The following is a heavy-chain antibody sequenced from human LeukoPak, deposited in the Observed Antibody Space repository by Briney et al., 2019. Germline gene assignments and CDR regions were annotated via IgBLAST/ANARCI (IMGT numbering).Heavy chain of an antibody. CDR2: IYHTGSS. CDR3: ARAPYADSADWYFPW. Sequence: PSETLSLTCTVSGGSISSYYWSWIRQPPGKGLECIGYIYHTGSSNYNPSLMSRVTISVDTSKNQFSLNLSSVTAADTAVYYCARAPYADSADWYFPWWGQGTLVTVSS. J-gene: IGHJ4*02. CDR1: GGSISSYY. V-gene: IGHV4-59*01. D-gene: IGHD6-19*01.